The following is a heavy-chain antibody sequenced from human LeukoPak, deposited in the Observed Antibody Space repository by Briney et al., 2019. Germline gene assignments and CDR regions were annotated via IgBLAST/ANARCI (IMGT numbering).Heavy chain of an antibody. CDR3: AIMAQIVATDAFDI. V-gene: IGHV1-8*01. D-gene: IGHD5-12*01. CDR1: GYTFTSYD. J-gene: IGHJ3*02. CDR2: MNPNSGNT. Sequence: ASVKASCKASGYTFTSYDINWVRQATGQGLEWMGWMNPNSGNTGYAQKFQGRVTMTRNTSISTAYMELSSLRSEDTAVYYCAIMAQIVATDAFDIWGQGTMVTVSS.